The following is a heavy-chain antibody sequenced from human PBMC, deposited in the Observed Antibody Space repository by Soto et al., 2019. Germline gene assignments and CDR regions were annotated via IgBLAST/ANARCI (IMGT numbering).Heavy chain of an antibody. CDR3: ARAGYYDSRGYFLDY. Sequence: NPSVTLSLTCTVSGGSISSYYWSWIRQPPGKGLEWIGYIYYSGSTNYNPSLKGRVTISVDTSKNQFSLRMRSVTAADTAVYYCARAGYYDSRGYFLDYWGQGTVVTVSS. J-gene: IGHJ4*02. D-gene: IGHD3-22*01. V-gene: IGHV4-59*01. CDR2: IYYSGST. CDR1: GGSISSYY.